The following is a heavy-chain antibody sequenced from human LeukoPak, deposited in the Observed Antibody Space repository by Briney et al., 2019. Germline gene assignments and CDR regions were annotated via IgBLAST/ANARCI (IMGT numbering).Heavy chain of an antibody. D-gene: IGHD3-16*02. J-gene: IGHJ4*02. Sequence: SETLSLTCTVSGGSISSGGYYWSWIRQPPGKGLEWIGEINHSGSTNYNPSLKSRVTISVDTSKKQFSLKLSSVTAADTAVYYCARGLSAVVYWGQGTLVTVSS. CDR2: INHSGST. CDR3: ARGLSAVVY. V-gene: IGHV4-39*07. CDR1: GGSISSGGYY.